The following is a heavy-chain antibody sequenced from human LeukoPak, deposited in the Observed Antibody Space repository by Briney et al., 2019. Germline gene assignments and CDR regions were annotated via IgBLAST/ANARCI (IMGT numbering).Heavy chain of an antibody. CDR1: GGSISSGDYY. CDR2: IYYSGST. V-gene: IGHV4-30-4*01. Sequence: PSQTLSLTCTVSGGSISSGDYYWSWIRQPPGKGLEWIVYIYYSGSTYYNPSLKSRVTISVDTSKNQFSLKLSSVTAADTAVYYCARDRDSGSYWDYYYYGMDVWGQGTTVTVSS. D-gene: IGHD1-26*01. J-gene: IGHJ6*02. CDR3: ARDRDSGSYWDYYYYGMDV.